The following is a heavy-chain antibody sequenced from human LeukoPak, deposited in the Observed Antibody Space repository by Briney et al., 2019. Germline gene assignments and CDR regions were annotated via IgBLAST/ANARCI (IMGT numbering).Heavy chain of an antibody. Sequence: GGSLRLSCAASGFTFSSFGMNWVRQAPGKGLEWVSSISGSGRNTYYADSVKGRFTISRDNAKNSLYLQMNSLRAEDTAVYYCASSSYYDILTGYPPFDYWGQGTLVTVSS. CDR3: ASSSYYDILTGYPPFDY. V-gene: IGHV3-21*01. D-gene: IGHD3-9*01. CDR1: GFTFSSFG. J-gene: IGHJ4*02. CDR2: ISGSGRNT.